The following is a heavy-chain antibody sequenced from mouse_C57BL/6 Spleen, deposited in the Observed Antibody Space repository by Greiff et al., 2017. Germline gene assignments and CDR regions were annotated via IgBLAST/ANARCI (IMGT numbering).Heavy chain of an antibody. D-gene: IGHD2-3*01. V-gene: IGHV1-64*01. Sequence: QVQLQQPGAELVKPGASVKLSCKASGYTFTSYWMHWVKQRPGQGLEWIGMIHPNSGSTNYNEKFKSKAPLTVDKSSSTAYMQLSSLTSEDSAVYYCARGWLLRFFDFWGQGTTLTGSS. CDR2: IHPNSGST. CDR1: GYTFTSYW. J-gene: IGHJ2*01. CDR3: ARGWLLRFFDF.